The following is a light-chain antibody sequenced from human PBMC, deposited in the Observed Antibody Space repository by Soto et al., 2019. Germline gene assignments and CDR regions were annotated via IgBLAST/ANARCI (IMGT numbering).Light chain of an antibody. CDR2: PTY. CDR3: TSWDGSLDGRV. CDR1: SSNIGSNT. V-gene: IGLV1-44*01. Sequence: QSVLTQPPSASGTPGQRVTISCSGSSSNIGSNTVNWYQQLPGTAPKLLIYPTYQRPSGIPDRFSGSKSGTSASLDISGLPSEDEADYYCTSWDGSLDGRVFGGGTKLTV. J-gene: IGLJ3*02.